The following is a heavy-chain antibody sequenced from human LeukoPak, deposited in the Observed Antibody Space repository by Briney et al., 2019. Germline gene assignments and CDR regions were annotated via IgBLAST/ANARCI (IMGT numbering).Heavy chain of an antibody. V-gene: IGHV3-9*01. Sequence: GGSLRLSCAASGFTFDDYAMHWVRQAPGKGLEWVSGISWSSGSTAYADSVKGRFTISRDNAKNSLYLQMNSLRAEDTAVYYCARGLHFRVYDSSDYYPYWGQGTLVTVSS. J-gene: IGHJ4*02. D-gene: IGHD3-22*01. CDR1: GFTFDDYA. CDR2: ISWSSGST. CDR3: ARGLHFRVYDSSDYYPY.